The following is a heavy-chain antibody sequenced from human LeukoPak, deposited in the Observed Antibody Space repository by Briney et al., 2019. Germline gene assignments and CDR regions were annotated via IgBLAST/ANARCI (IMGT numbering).Heavy chain of an antibody. Sequence: SETLSLTCTISGRSISSSYHWGWIRQPPGKGLEWIGTIYHSGSAYYNRSLTGRVTITVGTSKHQTSLKLRSVTDADTAVYYCARVRYRLAETYIDYWGQGTLVTVSS. CDR1: GRSISSSYH. V-gene: IGHV4-38-2*02. CDR2: IYHSGSA. J-gene: IGHJ4*02. CDR3: ARVRYRLAETYIDY. D-gene: IGHD3-9*01.